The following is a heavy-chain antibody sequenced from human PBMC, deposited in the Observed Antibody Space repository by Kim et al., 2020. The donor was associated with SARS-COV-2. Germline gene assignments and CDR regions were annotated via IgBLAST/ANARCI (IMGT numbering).Heavy chain of an antibody. Sequence: GGSLRLSCAASGFTFSDYYMSWIRQAPGKGLEWVSYISSSSSYTNYADSVKGRFTISRDNAKNSLYLQMNSLRAEDTAVYYCTRAFDDYSNYAVPYGMDVWGQGTTVTVSS. CDR2: ISSSSSYT. CDR1: GFTFSDYY. CDR3: TRAFDDYSNYAVPYGMDV. D-gene: IGHD4-4*01. J-gene: IGHJ6*02. V-gene: IGHV3-11*06.